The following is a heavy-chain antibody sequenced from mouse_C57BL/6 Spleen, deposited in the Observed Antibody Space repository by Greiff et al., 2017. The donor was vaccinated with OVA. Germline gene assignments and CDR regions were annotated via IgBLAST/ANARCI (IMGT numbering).Heavy chain of an antibody. V-gene: IGHV1-54*01. J-gene: IGHJ4*01. CDR2: INPGSGGT. CDR3: ARGSSNYAMDY. CDR1: GYAFTNYL. D-gene: IGHD1-1*01. Sequence: VQLQQSGAELVRPGTSVKVSCKASGYAFTNYLIEWVKQRPGQGLEWIGVINPGSGGTNYNEKFKGKATLTADKSSSTAYMQLSSLTSEDSAVYFCARGSSNYAMDYWGQGTSVTVSS.